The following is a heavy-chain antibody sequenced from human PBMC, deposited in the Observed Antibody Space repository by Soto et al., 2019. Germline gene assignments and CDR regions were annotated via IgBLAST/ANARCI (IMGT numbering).Heavy chain of an antibody. J-gene: IGHJ6*02. V-gene: IGHV3-30*04. Sequence: PGGALRVSCVDSGVTFNSYAMHWVRQAPGKGLEWVAVIAYDESSKYYIDSVRGRFTISRDNSKNTLFLEMNSLRSEDTAVYFCAKGYCTSGSCLYYYGLEDWGQGTTVTVSS. CDR2: IAYDESSK. D-gene: IGHD2-15*01. CDR3: AKGYCTSGSCLYYYGLED. CDR1: GVTFNSYA.